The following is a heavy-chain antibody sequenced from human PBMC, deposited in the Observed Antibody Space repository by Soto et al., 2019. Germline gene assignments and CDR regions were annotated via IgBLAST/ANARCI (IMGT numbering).Heavy chain of an antibody. CDR1: GGTFSSYA. CDR2: SIPIFGTA. D-gene: IGHD5-12*01. V-gene: IGHV1-69*01. Sequence: QVQLVQSGAEVKKPGSSVKVSCKASGGTFSSYAISWVRQAPGQGLEWMGGSIPIFGTANYAQKFQGRVTITADEPTSTDYMELSRLRSEDTAVYYCERDQGGDGYNYDYYYDGMDVWGQGTTVTVSS. J-gene: IGHJ6*02. CDR3: ERDQGGDGYNYDYYYDGMDV.